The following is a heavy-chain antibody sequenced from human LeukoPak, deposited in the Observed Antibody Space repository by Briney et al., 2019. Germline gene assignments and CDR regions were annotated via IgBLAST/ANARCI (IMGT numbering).Heavy chain of an antibody. D-gene: IGHD6-6*01. CDR1: GYTFTGYY. CDR2: INPNSGGT. V-gene: IGHV1-2*02. J-gene: IGHJ6*03. CDR3: ARGMRPRPGWSYYYMDV. Sequence: GASVKVSCEASGYTFTGYYMHWVRQAPGQGLEWMGWINPNSGGTNYAQKFQGRVTMTRDTSISTAYMELSRLRSDDTAVYYCARGMRPRPGWSYYYMDVWGKGTTVTVSS.